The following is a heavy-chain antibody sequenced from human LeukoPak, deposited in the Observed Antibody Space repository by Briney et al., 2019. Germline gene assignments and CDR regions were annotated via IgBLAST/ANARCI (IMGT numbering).Heavy chain of an antibody. CDR3: ARGLGLGMAAGGNFHNAMDV. J-gene: IGHJ6*02. D-gene: IGHD3-16*01. CDR1: GGSINTHN. Sequence: SETLSLTCTVSGGSINTHNWSWIRQAPGKGLEWVGYIFHSGRTDYNPSLNNRATISLDTSTNQFSLRLSSVTAADTAVYYCARGLGLGMAAGGNFHNAMDVWGQGTTVTVSS. V-gene: IGHV4-59*11. CDR2: IFHSGRT.